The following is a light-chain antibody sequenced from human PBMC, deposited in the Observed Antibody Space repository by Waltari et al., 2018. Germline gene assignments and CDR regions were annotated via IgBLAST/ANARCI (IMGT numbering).Light chain of an antibody. CDR1: RSVFYSPNNKNY. V-gene: IGKV4-1*01. CDR3: QQYYGSPFT. CDR2: CAS. Sequence: DIVMTQSPDSLAVSLGERATINCMSSRSVFYSPNNKNYLSLYQQKAGQPPKLLIYCASTRESGVPVRFMGSGSGREFTLTIDSLQAEDVALYYCQQYYGSPFTFGGGNKVEI. J-gene: IGKJ4*01.